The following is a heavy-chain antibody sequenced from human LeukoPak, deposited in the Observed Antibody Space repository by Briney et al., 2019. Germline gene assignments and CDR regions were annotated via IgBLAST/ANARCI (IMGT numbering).Heavy chain of an antibody. CDR2: INHSGST. CDR3: VRGYTYYYDSSGYAPLDY. J-gene: IGHJ4*02. V-gene: IGHV4-34*01. Sequence: PSETLSLTCAVYGGSFSGYYWSWIRQPPCKGRDWIGEINHSGSTNYNPSLKSRVTISVDTSKHQFSLKVSSVNAADTAVYYCVRGYTYYYDSSGYAPLDYWGQGTLVTVSS. D-gene: IGHD3-22*01. CDR1: GGSFSGYY.